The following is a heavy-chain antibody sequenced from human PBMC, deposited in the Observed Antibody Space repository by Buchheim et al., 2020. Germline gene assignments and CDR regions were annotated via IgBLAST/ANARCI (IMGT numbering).Heavy chain of an antibody. J-gene: IGHJ6*03. CDR2: ISYDGSNK. CDR3: AKCGGRIAARLYMDV. D-gene: IGHD6-6*01. V-gene: IGHV3-30*18. CDR1: GFTFSSYG. Sequence: QVQLVESGGGVVQPGRSLRLSCAASGFTFSSYGMHWVRQAPGKGLEWVAVISYDGSNKYYADSVKGRFTISRDNSKNTLYLQMNSLRAENTAVYYCAKCGGRIAARLYMDVWGKGTT.